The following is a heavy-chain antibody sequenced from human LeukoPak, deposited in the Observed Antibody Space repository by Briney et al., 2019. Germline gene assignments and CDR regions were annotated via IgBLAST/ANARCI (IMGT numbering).Heavy chain of an antibody. V-gene: IGHV3-23*01. CDR2: ITGSGGWT. CDR3: AKALYVVLVAALQRVDPFDC. J-gene: IGHJ4*02. D-gene: IGHD2-15*01. Sequence: GGSLRLSCAASGFTFSTYAMSWVRQAPGKGLEWVSSITGSGGWTTHADSVKGRYTISRDDSKSTLYLQMNSLRAEDTAVYYCAKALYVVLVAALQRVDPFDCWGQGTLVTVSS. CDR1: GFTFSTYA.